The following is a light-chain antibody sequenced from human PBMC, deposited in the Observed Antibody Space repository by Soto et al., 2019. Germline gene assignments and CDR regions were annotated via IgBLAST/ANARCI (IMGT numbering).Light chain of an antibody. CDR2: GAS. Sequence: EIVLTQSPGTLSLSPVERATLSCRASQSVSSSSLAWYQQKPGQAPRLLIYGASSRDTGIPDRFSGSGSGTDFTLTISRLEPEDFAVYYCQQYGSSPPITFGPGTKGDIK. CDR1: QSVSSSS. V-gene: IGKV3-20*01. CDR3: QQYGSSPPIT. J-gene: IGKJ3*01.